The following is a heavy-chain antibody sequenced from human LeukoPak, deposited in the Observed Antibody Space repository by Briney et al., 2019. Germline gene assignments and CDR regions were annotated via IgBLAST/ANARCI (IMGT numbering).Heavy chain of an antibody. Sequence: ASVKVSCKASGYTFTSYGISWVRQAPGQGLEWMGWINPNSGGTNYAQKFQGRVTMTRDTSISTAYMELSRLRSDDTAVYYCASTGYCTNGVCYNFWFDPWGQGTLVTVSS. J-gene: IGHJ5*02. CDR2: INPNSGGT. V-gene: IGHV1-2*02. CDR3: ASTGYCTNGVCYNFWFDP. D-gene: IGHD2-8*01. CDR1: GYTFTSYG.